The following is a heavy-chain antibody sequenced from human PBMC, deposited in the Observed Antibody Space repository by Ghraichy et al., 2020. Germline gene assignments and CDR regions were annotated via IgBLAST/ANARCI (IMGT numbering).Heavy chain of an antibody. J-gene: IGHJ4*02. V-gene: IGHV1-2*02. CDR2: INPNGGGT. D-gene: IGHD5-18*01. CDR1: GYTFAGHF. CDR3: ARGFSYGPMDY. Sequence: ASVKVSCQASGYTFAGHFVHWVRQAPGQGLEWMGWINPNGGGTNFARDFRGRVTMTRDTSVSTAYLELRRLKSDDTAVYYCARGFSYGPMDYWGQGTLVTVSS.